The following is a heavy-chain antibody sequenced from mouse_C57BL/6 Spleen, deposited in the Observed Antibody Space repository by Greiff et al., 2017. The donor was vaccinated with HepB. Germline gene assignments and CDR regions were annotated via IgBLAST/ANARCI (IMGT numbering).Heavy chain of an antibody. D-gene: IGHD2-4*01. Sequence: QVQLQQPGAELVKPGASVKLSCKASGYTFTSYWMHWVKQRPGRGLEWIGRIDPNSGGTKYNEKFKSKATLTVDKPSSTAYMKLSSLTSEDSAGYYCEKGDDYDVAWFAYWGQGTLVTVSA. CDR2: IDPNSGGT. J-gene: IGHJ3*01. CDR3: EKGDDYDVAWFAY. V-gene: IGHV1-72*01. CDR1: GYTFTSYW.